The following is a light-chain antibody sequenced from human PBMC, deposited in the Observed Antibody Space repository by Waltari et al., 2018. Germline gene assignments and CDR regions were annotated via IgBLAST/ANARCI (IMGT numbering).Light chain of an antibody. Sequence: DIQMTQSPSFVSASVGDRVTITCRASQGIDNWLAWYQQKPGKAPNFLIYSASSLQSGVPSRFVGSGSGTDFILNISRLQPEDFATYYCQQTNSFPRTFGQGTKVAIK. V-gene: IGKV1-12*01. J-gene: IGKJ1*01. CDR1: QGIDNW. CDR2: SAS. CDR3: QQTNSFPRT.